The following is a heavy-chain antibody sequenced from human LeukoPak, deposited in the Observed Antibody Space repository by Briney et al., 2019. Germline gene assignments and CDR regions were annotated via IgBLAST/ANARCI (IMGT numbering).Heavy chain of an antibody. CDR3: ASASLGYCSSTSCYTPGFDYYYYMDV. D-gene: IGHD2-2*02. J-gene: IGHJ6*03. CDR2: IKQDGSEK. Sequence: GGSLRLSCAASGFTFSSYWMSWVRQAPGKGLEWVANIKQDGSEKYYVDSVKGRFTISRDNAKNSLYLQMNSLRAEDTAVYYCASASLGYCSSTSCYTPGFDYYYYMDVWGKGTTVTVSS. CDR1: GFTFSSYW. V-gene: IGHV3-7*01.